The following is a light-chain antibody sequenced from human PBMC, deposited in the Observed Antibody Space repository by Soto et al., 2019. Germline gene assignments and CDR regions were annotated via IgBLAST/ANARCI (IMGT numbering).Light chain of an antibody. CDR3: QQYGSSPYT. CDR1: QSVSSSY. J-gene: IGKJ2*01. V-gene: IGKV3-20*01. CDR2: GAS. Sequence: EIVLTQSPGTLSLSPGERATLSCRASQSVSSSYLAWYKQKPGQAPRLLIYGASSRATGIPDRFSGSGSGTDVTLTISRLEPEDFAGYYCQQYGSSPYTFGQGTKLEIK.